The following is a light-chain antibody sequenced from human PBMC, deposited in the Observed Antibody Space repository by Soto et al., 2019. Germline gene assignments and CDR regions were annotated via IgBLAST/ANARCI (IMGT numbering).Light chain of an antibody. CDR2: DAS. Sequence: DIQMTQSPSSLSASVGDRVTITCQASHDITSYLNWYQHKPGKAPKLLIYDASILEAGVPSRFSGSGSRTDFPFTSSRLQPQGFGPYYCQKFDYPPIFGPATTVDFK. V-gene: IGKV1-33*01. CDR3: QKFDYPPI. J-gene: IGKJ3*01. CDR1: HDITSY.